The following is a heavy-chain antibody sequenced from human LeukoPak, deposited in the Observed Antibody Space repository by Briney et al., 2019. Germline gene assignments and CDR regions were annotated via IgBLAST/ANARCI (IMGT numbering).Heavy chain of an antibody. CDR1: GLTFSTYW. CDR3: ASFRNTDI. V-gene: IGHV3-74*01. J-gene: IGHJ3*02. D-gene: IGHD2/OR15-2a*01. CDR2: IDPDGNT. Sequence: PGGSLRLSCSASGLTFSTYWMHWVRQAPGKGLVWVSRIDPDGNTVYADSVRGRFTVSRDNAKNTMYLQMNGLRVEDTALYYCASFRNTDIWGQGTTVTVSP.